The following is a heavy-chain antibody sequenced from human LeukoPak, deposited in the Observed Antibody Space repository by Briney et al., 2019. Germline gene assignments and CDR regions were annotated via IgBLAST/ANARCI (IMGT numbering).Heavy chain of an antibody. D-gene: IGHD1-1*01. Sequence: GGSLRLSCAASGFTFSSYAMTWVRQAPGKGLDWVSASGSGGSTYYADSVKGRFTISRDNSKNTVYLQMNSLRAEDTAVYYCAKVGASFYYGMDVWGQGTTVTVSS. V-gene: IGHV3-23*01. CDR3: AKVGASFYYGMDV. CDR1: GFTFSSYA. J-gene: IGHJ6*02. CDR2: SGSGGST.